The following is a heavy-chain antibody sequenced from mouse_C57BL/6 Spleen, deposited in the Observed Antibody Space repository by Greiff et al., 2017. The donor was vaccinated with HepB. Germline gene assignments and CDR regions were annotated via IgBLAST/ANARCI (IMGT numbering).Heavy chain of an antibody. CDR3: ARNGYYSYYFDY. CDR1: GYAFSSSW. CDR2: IYPGDGDT. D-gene: IGHD2-3*01. V-gene: IGHV1-82*01. Sequence: VQGVESGPELVKPGASVKISCKASGYAFSSSWMNWVKQRPGKGLEWIGRIYPGDGDTNYNGKFKGKATLTADKSSSTAYMQLSSLTSEDSAVYFCARNGYYSYYFDYWGQVTTLTVSS. J-gene: IGHJ2*01.